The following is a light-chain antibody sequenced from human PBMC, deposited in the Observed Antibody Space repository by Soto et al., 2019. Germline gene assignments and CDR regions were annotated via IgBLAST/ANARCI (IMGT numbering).Light chain of an antibody. Sequence: QPVLTQSSSASASLGSSVKFTCTLSSGHSSYIIAWHQQQPGKAPRYLMKLEGSGSYNKGSGVPDRFSGSSSGADRYLTISNLQFEDEADYYCETWDSNIWVLGGGTQLTVL. V-gene: IGLV4-60*02. CDR1: SGHSSYI. J-gene: IGLJ3*02. CDR2: LEGSGSY. CDR3: ETWDSNIWV.